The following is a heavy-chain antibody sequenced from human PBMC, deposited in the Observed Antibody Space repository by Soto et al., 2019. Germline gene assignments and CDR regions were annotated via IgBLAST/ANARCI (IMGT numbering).Heavy chain of an antibody. CDR3: ARGRRSGFDPRGFFDF. CDR1: RGSITNSDYH. CDR2: FYYTGNT. Sequence: QLQMQESGPRLVKPSETLSLTRTVSRGSITNSDYHWGWIRQPPGKGLEWIGTFYYTGNTFYNPSREIGVSISADTSKNQISLKLNSVTAADTALYYCARGRRSGFDPRGFFDFWGQGTLVTVSS. D-gene: IGHD5-12*01. V-gene: IGHV4-39*01. J-gene: IGHJ4*02.